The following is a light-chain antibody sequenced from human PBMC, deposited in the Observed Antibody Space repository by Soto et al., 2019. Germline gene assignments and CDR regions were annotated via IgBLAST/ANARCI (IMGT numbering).Light chain of an antibody. J-gene: IGKJ4*01. CDR1: QSVRTN. CDR2: GAS. CDR3: QQYNKWPIT. Sequence: ERVMTQSPATLSVSPGERVTLSCRASQSVRTNLGWYQQKPGQAPRLLIYGASARATGIPARISGNGSGTDFSLTISRLQSEDFAVYYCQQYNKWPITFGGGTKVDIK. V-gene: IGKV3-15*01.